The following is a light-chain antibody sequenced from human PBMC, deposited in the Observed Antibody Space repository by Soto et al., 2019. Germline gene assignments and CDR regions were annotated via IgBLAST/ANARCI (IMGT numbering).Light chain of an antibody. CDR1: SSDVGGYNY. Sequence: QSALTQPASVSGSPGQAITISCTGTSSDVGGYNYVSWCQQHPGKAPKLMIYEVSNRPSGVSNRFSGSKSGNTASLTISGLQAEDEDDYYCSSYTSSSTVVFGGGTKLTVL. CDR2: EVS. CDR3: SSYTSSSTVV. J-gene: IGLJ2*01. V-gene: IGLV2-14*01.